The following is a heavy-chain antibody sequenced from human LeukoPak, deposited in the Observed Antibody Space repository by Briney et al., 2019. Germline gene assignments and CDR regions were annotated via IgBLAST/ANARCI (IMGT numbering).Heavy chain of an antibody. CDR1: GFTVSSNY. V-gene: IGHV3-53*01. CDR3: ARGGIAAAGNENYNFDY. Sequence: GGSLRLSCAASGFTVSSNYMGWVRQAPGKGLEWVSVIYSGGSTYYADSVKGRFTISRDNSKNTLYLQMNSLRAEDTAVYYCARGGIAAAGNENYNFDYWGQGTLVTVSS. D-gene: IGHD6-13*01. J-gene: IGHJ4*02. CDR2: IYSGGST.